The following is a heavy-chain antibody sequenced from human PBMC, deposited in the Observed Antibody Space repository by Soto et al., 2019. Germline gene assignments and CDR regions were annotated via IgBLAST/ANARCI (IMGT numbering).Heavy chain of an antibody. V-gene: IGHV3-23*01. CDR3: ATGQGHYYDHGMDV. CDR2: ISGSGGST. Sequence: EVQLLESGGGLVQPGGSLRLSCAASGFTFSSYAMSWVRQAPGKGLEWVSAISGSGGSTYYADSVKGRFTISRDNSKNTLYRQMNSLRAEDTVVYYCATGQGHYYDHGMDVWGQGTTVTVSS. J-gene: IGHJ6*02. CDR1: GFTFSSYA.